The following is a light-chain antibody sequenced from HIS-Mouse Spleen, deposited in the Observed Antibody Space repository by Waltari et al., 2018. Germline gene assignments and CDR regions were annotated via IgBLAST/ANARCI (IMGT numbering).Light chain of an antibody. CDR3: CSYAGSYTGV. Sequence: QSALTQPRSVSGSPGQSFTISCPGTRSDVGGYNYFPWYQQHPGKAPKLMIDDVSKRHSGVPDRFSGSKSGNTASLTISGLQAEDEADYYCCSYAGSYTGVFGTGTKVTVL. J-gene: IGLJ1*01. V-gene: IGLV2-11*01. CDR1: RSDVGGYNY. CDR2: DVS.